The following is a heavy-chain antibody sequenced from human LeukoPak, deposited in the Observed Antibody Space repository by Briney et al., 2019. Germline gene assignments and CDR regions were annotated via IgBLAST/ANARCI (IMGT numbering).Heavy chain of an antibody. CDR2: ISGDGGST. CDR1: GFTFDDYA. J-gene: IGHJ4*02. D-gene: IGHD6-13*01. CDR3: ARDQLAAGYFDY. Sequence: GGSLRLSCAASGFTFDDYAMHWVRQAPGKGLEWVSLISGDGGSTYYADSVKGRFTISRDNAKNSLYLQMNSLRAEDTAVYYCARDQLAAGYFDYWGQGTLVTVSS. V-gene: IGHV3-43*02.